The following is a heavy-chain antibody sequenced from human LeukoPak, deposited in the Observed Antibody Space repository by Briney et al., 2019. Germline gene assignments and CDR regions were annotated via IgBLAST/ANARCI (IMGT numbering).Heavy chain of an antibody. CDR3: ARGRRSSGSYWRPYNWFDP. CDR1: GGSFSGYY. CDR2: IKHSGST. Sequence: SETPSLTCAVYGGSFSGYYWSWNRHPPGKGAEWNGGIKHSGSTNYSPSLKSRVTISVDTSKNQFSLKLSSVTAADTAVYYCARGRRSSGSYWRPYNWFDPWGQGTLVTVSS. J-gene: IGHJ5*02. D-gene: IGHD3-10*01. V-gene: IGHV4-34*01.